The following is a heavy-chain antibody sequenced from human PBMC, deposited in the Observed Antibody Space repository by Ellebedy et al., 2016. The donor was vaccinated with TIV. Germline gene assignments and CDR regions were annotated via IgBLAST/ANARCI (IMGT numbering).Heavy chain of an antibody. CDR3: VRSDTRRYGDF. Sequence: ETLSLTCAASGFAFSSYWMSWVRQAPGKGLRWVATIKPDGSETYYVDSVKGRFSISRDNAKNSLFLQMNSLRAEDTAVYYCVRSDTRRYGDFWGQGTLVTVSS. J-gene: IGHJ4*02. CDR2: IKPDGSET. D-gene: IGHD4-17*01. CDR1: GFAFSSYW. V-gene: IGHV3-7*01.